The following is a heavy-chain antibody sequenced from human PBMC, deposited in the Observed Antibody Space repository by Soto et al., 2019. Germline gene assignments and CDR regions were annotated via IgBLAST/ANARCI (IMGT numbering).Heavy chain of an antibody. Sequence: XESLRLSCAASGFTFSSYSKNWVRQAPGKGLEWVSSISSSSSYIYYADSVKGRFTISRDNAKNSLYLQMNSLRAEDTAVYYCARARDIEAAEYYYYYGMDVWGQGTTVTVSS. J-gene: IGHJ6*02. V-gene: IGHV3-21*01. CDR3: ARARDIEAAEYYYYYGMDV. CDR2: ISSSSSYI. CDR1: GFTFSSYS. D-gene: IGHD6-13*01.